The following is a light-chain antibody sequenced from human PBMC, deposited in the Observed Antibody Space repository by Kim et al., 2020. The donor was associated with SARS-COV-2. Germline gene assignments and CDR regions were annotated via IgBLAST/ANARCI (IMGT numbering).Light chain of an antibody. V-gene: IGKV1-5*03. CDR1: QSVLTW. Sequence: ASVGDRVTIPCRASQSVLTWLAWYQQKPGQAPKLLIYQASILQTGVPSRFSGSGSGTEFTLTISSLQPDDFATYYCQQYNSYTRTFGQGTKVDIK. CDR3: QQYNSYTRT. CDR2: QAS. J-gene: IGKJ1*01.